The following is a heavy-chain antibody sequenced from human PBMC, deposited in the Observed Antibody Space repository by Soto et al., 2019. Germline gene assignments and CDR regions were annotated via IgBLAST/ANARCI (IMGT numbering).Heavy chain of an antibody. V-gene: IGHV3-33*01. CDR2: IWHDGSNE. CDR3: SREPLGGNDAFDI. D-gene: IGHD3-16*01. CDR1: GFTFSDYG. J-gene: IGHJ3*02. Sequence: QVQLVESGGGVVQPGRSLRLSCAASGFTFSDYGMHWVRQAPGKGLEWVAIIWHDGSNENYADSVKGRFTISRDNSKNTLFLQKDSLSAEDTALYYCSREPLGGNDAFDIWGQGTMVTVSS.